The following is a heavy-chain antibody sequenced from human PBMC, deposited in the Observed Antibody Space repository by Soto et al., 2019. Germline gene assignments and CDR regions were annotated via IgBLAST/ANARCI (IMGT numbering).Heavy chain of an antibody. CDR1: GFTFSSYA. J-gene: IGHJ4*02. CDR3: ARSHIVVVTAIEPPNY. D-gene: IGHD2-21*02. CDR2: ISYDGSNK. V-gene: IGHV3-30-3*01. Sequence: QVQLVESGGGVVQPGRSLRLSCAASGFTFSSYAMHWVRQAPGKGLEWVAVISYDGSNKYYSDSVKGRFTISRDNSKNTLYLQMNSLRAEATAVYYCARSHIVVVTAIEPPNYWGQGTLVTVSS.